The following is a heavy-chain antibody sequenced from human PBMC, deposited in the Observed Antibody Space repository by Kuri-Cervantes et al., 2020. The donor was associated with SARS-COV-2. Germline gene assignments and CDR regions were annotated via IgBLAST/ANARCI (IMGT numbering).Heavy chain of an antibody. CDR2: INTNTGNP. Sequence: ASVKVSCKASGYTFTSYGISWVRQAPGQGLEWMGWINTNTGNPTYAQGFTGRFVFSLDTSVSTAYLQISSLKAEDTAMYYCARDTNFGSGSYWFDPWGQGTLVTVSS. V-gene: IGHV7-4-1*02. CDR1: GYTFTSYG. J-gene: IGHJ5*02. CDR3: ARDTNFGSGSYWFDP. D-gene: IGHD3-10*01.